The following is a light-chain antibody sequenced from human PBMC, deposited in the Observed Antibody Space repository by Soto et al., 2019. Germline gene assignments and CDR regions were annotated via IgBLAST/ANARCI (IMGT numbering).Light chain of an antibody. Sequence: QSALTQPASVSGSPGQSITISCSGTSSDVGSSNLVSWYQQHPGKAPKLIVFEADSRPSGVSGRFSGSKSSNTASLTISGLRAEDEADYYCCSFARSSTFYVFGTGTKVTVL. CDR2: EAD. CDR3: CSFARSSTFYV. V-gene: IGLV2-23*01. CDR1: SSDVGSSNL. J-gene: IGLJ1*01.